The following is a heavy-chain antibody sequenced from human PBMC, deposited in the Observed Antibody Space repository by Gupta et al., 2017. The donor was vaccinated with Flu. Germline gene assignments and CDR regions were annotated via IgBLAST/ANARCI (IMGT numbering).Heavy chain of an antibody. J-gene: IGHJ4*02. V-gene: IGHV3-9*01. Sequence: SVAASGFTFDDYAMVWVRQAPGKGLEWVSGINKNSGSIGYADSVKGRFTISRDNAKNSLYLQMDSLRAEDTALYYCAKDSRYAFDSWGQGTLVTVSS. D-gene: IGHD5-12*01. CDR2: INKNSGSI. CDR1: GFTFDDYA. CDR3: AKDSRYAFDS.